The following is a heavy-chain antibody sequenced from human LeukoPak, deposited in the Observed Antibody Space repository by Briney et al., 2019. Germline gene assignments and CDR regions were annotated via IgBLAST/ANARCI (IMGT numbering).Heavy chain of an antibody. V-gene: IGHV1-69*05. CDR3: ARSRRDGYNLHAFDI. CDR2: IIPIFGTA. D-gene: IGHD5-24*01. Sequence: SVKVSCKASGYTFTGYYMHWVRQAPGQGLEWMGRIIPIFGTANYAQKFQGRVTITTDESTSTAYMELSSLRSEDTAVYYCARSRRDGYNLHAFDIWGQGTMVTVSS. J-gene: IGHJ3*02. CDR1: GYTFTGYY.